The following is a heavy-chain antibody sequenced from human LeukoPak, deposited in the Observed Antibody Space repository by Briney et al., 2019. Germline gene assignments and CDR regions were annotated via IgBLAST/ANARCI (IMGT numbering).Heavy chain of an antibody. D-gene: IGHD3-22*01. Sequence: GGSLRLSCAAAGFTFSTYTIHWVRQVPGKGLMWVSRINNDGRSTTYADSVKGRFTISRDNAKDTLYLQMNSLTAEDTAVYYCARDGGGSSGYYWGLGYWGQGTLVTVSS. CDR3: ARDGGGSSGYYWGLGY. V-gene: IGHV3-74*03. J-gene: IGHJ4*02. CDR1: GFTFSTYT. CDR2: INNDGRST.